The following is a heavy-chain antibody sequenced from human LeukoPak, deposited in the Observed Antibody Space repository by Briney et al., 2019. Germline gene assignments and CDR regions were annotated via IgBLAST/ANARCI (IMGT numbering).Heavy chain of an antibody. J-gene: IGHJ3*02. D-gene: IGHD2-15*01. Sequence: APVKVSCKASGYSFTTSGISWVRQVPGQGLEWMGWISANDGSTDYAQRLQGRVTMTTDTSTGTAYMEMRSLRFEDTAIYYCARGVGSAFDIWGQGTMVTVSS. CDR2: ISANDGST. CDR3: ARGVGSAFDI. CDR1: GYSFTTSG. V-gene: IGHV1-18*01.